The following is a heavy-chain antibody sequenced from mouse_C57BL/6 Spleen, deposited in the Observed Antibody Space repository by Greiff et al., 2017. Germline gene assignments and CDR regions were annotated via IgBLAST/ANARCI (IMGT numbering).Heavy chain of an antibody. CDR3: TKEPYYAMDY. V-gene: IGHV1-64*01. J-gene: IGHJ4*01. CDR2: IHPNSGST. CDR1: GYTFTSYW. Sequence: QVQLQQPGAELVKPGASVKLSCKASGYTFTSYWMHWVKQRPGQGLEWIGRIHPNSGSTNYNEKFKSKATLTVDKSSSPAYMQLSGLTSEDSAVYYCTKEPYYAMDYWGQGTSVTVSS.